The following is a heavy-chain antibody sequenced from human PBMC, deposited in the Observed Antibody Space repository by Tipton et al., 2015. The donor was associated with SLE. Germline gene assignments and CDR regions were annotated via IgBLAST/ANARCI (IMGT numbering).Heavy chain of an antibody. V-gene: IGHV4-4*09. J-gene: IGHJ6*02. Sequence: TLSLTCTVSGGSISSYYWSWIRQPPGKGLEWIGYIYTSGSTNYNPSLKSRVTISVDTSKNHFSLKLSSVTAADTAVYYCASRAGGSGYYGMDVWGQGTTVTVSS. CDR1: GGSISSYY. D-gene: IGHD6-25*01. CDR2: IYTSGST. CDR3: ASRAGGSGYYGMDV.